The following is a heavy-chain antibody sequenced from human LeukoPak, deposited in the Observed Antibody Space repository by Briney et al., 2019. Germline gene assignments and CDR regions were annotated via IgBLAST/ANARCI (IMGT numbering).Heavy chain of an antibody. Sequence: SVKVSCKASGGTFSSYAISWVRQAPGQGLEWMGGTIPIFGTANYAQKFQGRVTITADESTSTAYMELSSLRSEDTAVYYCGIAARWWYFDLWGRGTLVTVSS. J-gene: IGHJ2*01. CDR3: GIAARWWYFDL. CDR2: TIPIFGTA. V-gene: IGHV1-69*13. D-gene: IGHD6-13*01. CDR1: GGTFSSYA.